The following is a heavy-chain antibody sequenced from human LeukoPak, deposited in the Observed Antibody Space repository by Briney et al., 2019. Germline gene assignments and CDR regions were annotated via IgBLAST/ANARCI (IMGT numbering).Heavy chain of an antibody. J-gene: IGHJ6*02. CDR2: ITPILGIA. CDR1: GGTFSSYA. V-gene: IGHV1-69*04. CDR3: ARVHRTYYYYGMDV. Sequence: SVKVSCKASGGTFSSYAISWVRQAPGQGLEWMGRITPILGIANYAQKFQGRVTITADKSTSTAYMELSSLRSEDTAVYYCARVHRTYYYYGMDVWGQGTTVTVSS.